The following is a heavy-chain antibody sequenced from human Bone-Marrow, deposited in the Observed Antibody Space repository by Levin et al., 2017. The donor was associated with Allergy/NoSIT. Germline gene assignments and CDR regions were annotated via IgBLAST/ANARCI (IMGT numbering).Heavy chain of an antibody. CDR2: IFPGDSET. CDR1: GYRFSTFS. D-gene: IGHD6-25*01. V-gene: IGHV5-51*01. Sequence: GGSLRLSCTGSGYRFSTFSIGWVRQKPGEGLEWMGVIFPGDSETRYRPSLEGQITISADMSINTAYLQWNSLKASDTAIYYCARSLWSGFSASEYWGPGTLVTVSA. J-gene: IGHJ4*02. CDR3: ARSLWSGFSASEY.